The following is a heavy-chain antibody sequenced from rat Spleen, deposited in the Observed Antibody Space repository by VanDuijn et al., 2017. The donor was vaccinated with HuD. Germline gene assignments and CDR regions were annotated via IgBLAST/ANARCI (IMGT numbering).Heavy chain of an antibody. Sequence: EVQLQESGPGLVKPSQSLSLTCSVTVYSITSSYRWSWIRKFPGNKLEWMGYINSAGSTNYNPSLKSRISITRDTSKNQFFLQVKSVTNEDTATYYCARGYYDGTQGFAYWGQGTLVTVSS. CDR3: ARGYYDGTQGFAY. J-gene: IGHJ3*01. D-gene: IGHD1-12*02. CDR2: INSAGST. CDR1: VYSITSSYR. V-gene: IGHV3-3*01.